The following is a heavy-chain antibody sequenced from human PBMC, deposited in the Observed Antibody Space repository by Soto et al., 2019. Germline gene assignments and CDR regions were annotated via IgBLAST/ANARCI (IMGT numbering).Heavy chain of an antibody. V-gene: IGHV1-46*03. Sequence: QVQLVQSGAEVKKPGASVKVSCKASGYTFTSYYMHWVRQAPGQGLEWMGIINPSGGSTSYAQKYQGRGTMSREPSTSTVDMELSSLRSEDTAVYYCASPLGFHLGELSFGYDYMDVWGKGTTVTVSS. D-gene: IGHD3-16*02. CDR3: ASPLGFHLGELSFGYDYMDV. CDR2: INPSGGST. J-gene: IGHJ6*03. CDR1: GYTFTSYY.